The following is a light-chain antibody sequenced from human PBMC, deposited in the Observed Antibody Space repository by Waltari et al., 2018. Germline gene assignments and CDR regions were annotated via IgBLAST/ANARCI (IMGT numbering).Light chain of an antibody. CDR3: QQDNT. Sequence: IVMTQSPATLSVSPGERATLSCRASQSVSSNLAGYQQKPGQAPRLLIYGASTRATGIPARFSGSGSGTEFTLTISSLQSEDFAVYYCQQDNTFGQGTKLEIK. V-gene: IGKV3-15*01. CDR2: GAS. CDR1: QSVSSN. J-gene: IGKJ2*01.